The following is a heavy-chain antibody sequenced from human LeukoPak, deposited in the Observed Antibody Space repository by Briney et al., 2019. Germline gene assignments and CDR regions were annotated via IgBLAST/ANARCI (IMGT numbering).Heavy chain of an antibody. J-gene: IGHJ4*02. V-gene: IGHV4-59*01. CDR3: AREGVYSSPFDY. CDR1: GGSISSYY. Sequence: SETLSLTCTVSGGSISSYYWSWIRQPPGEGLEWIGYIYYSGSTNYNPSLKSRVTISVDTSKNQFSLKLSSVTAADTAVYYCAREGVYSSPFDYWGQGTLVTVSS. CDR2: IYYSGST. D-gene: IGHD6-13*01.